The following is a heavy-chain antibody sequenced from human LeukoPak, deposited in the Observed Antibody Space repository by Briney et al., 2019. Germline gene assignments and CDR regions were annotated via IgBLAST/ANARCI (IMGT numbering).Heavy chain of an antibody. J-gene: IGHJ3*02. CDR1: GYTFTSYG. CDR3: ARGGTAMVPGDAFDI. Sequence: ASVKVSCKASGYTFTSYGSSWVRQAPGQGLEWMGWISAFNGNTNYAQKLQGRVTMTTDTSTSTAYMELRSLRSDDTAVYYCARGGTAMVPGDAFDIWGQGTMVTVSS. V-gene: IGHV1-18*01. D-gene: IGHD5-18*01. CDR2: ISAFNGNT.